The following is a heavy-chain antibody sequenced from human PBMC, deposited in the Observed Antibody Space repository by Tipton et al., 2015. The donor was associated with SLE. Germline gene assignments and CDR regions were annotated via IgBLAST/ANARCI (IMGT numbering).Heavy chain of an antibody. CDR3: ATSGSSGWYDY. Sequence: TLSLTCAVYGGSFSDYYWSWIRQPPGKGLEWIGEINHSGSTNYNPSLKSRVTMSVDTSKNQFSLKLTSVTAADTAVYYCATSGSSGWYDYWGQGTLVTVSS. V-gene: IGHV4-34*01. J-gene: IGHJ4*02. D-gene: IGHD6-19*01. CDR1: GGSFSDYY. CDR2: INHSGST.